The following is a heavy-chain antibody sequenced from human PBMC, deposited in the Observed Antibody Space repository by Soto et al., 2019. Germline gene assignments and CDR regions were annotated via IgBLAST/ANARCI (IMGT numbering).Heavy chain of an antibody. J-gene: IGHJ4*02. CDR2: IYYTGST. V-gene: IGHV4-59*08. D-gene: IGHD3-16*01. CDR3: ASHVGGRYYFDY. CDR1: GGSINNHY. Sequence: PSETLSLTCTVSGGSINNHYWSWIRQPPGKGLEWIGYIYYTGSTNYNPSLKSRVTISVDTSKNQFSLKLSSVTAADTAAYYCASHVGGRYYFDYCGQRTLVPVSS.